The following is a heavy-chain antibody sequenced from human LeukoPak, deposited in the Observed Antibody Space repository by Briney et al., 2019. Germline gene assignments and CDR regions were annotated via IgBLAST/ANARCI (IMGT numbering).Heavy chain of an antibody. J-gene: IGHJ6*02. CDR3: ARDYSSGNYYYYGMDV. CDR2: INPSGGST. D-gene: IGHD6-19*01. CDR1: GYTFTSYY. V-gene: IGHV1-46*01. Sequence: ASVTVSCKASGYTFTSYYMYWVRQAPGQGLEWMGIINPSGGSTSYAQKFQGRVTMTRDTSTSTVYMELSSLRSEDTAVYYCARDYSSGNYYYYGMDVWGQGTTVTVSS.